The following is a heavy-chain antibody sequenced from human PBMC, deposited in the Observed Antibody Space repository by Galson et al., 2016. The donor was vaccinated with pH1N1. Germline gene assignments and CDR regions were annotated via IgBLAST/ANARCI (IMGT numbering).Heavy chain of an antibody. V-gene: IGHV4-38-2*02. CDR1: GYSISVGHY. Sequence: ETLSLTCTVSGYSISVGHYWAWIRQSPGKGLEWIGSIYFTGSTYYNPSLNNRVTMSVDTSKHQFSLKLTSVTAADTAVYYCARRGYTYGEDAFDLWGQGTMVTV. J-gene: IGHJ3*01. CDR3: ARRGYTYGEDAFDL. CDR2: IYFTGST. D-gene: IGHD5-18*01.